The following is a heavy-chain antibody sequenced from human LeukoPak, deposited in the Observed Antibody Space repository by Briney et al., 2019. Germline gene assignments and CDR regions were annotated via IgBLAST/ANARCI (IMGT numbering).Heavy chain of an antibody. V-gene: IGHV3-74*01. CDR2: VNSDGSTT. CDR3: ATDGSYGLTY. CDR1: GFTFSRSW. D-gene: IGHD3-16*01. Sequence: GGSLRLCCAASGFTFSRSWMHWVRQAPGKGLVWVSRVNSDGSTTRYADSVKGRFTISRDNTKDMVYLQMNSLRAEDTAVYYCATDGSYGLTYWGQGTLVTVSS. J-gene: IGHJ4*02.